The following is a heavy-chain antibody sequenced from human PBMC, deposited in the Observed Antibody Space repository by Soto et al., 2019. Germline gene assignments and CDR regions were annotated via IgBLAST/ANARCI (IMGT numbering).Heavy chain of an antibody. CDR2: IYYSGST. Sequence: QVQLQESGPGLVKPSETLSLTCTVSGGSISSYYWSWIRQPPGKGLEWIGYIYYSGSTNYNPSLKSRVTLRVNTSKNQFSLKLTFVTAADTALYYCARVSSGWWYGDYWWPGTLVTVSS. J-gene: IGHJ4*02. V-gene: IGHV4-59*01. CDR3: ARVSSGWWYGDY. D-gene: IGHD6-19*01. CDR1: GGSISSYY.